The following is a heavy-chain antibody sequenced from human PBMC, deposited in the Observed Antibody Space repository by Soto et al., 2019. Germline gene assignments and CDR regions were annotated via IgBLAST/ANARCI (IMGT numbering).Heavy chain of an antibody. CDR1: GDSIDNYY. Sequence: SETLSLTCTVFGDSIDNYYWSWIRQSPGKGLEWIGYIYYSGSTTYSPSLKSRVTISVDRAKSQFSLRLRSVTAADTAVYYCARSGRFLELLFYLDSWGQGALVTVSS. J-gene: IGHJ4*02. D-gene: IGHD3-3*01. CDR3: ARSGRFLELLFYLDS. CDR2: IYYSGST. V-gene: IGHV4-59*12.